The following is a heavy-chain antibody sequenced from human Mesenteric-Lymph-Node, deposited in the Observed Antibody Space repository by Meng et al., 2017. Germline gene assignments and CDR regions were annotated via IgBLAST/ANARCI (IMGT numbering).Heavy chain of an antibody. CDR1: GGTFSSYA. CDR2: IIPIFGTA. V-gene: IGHV1-69*13. CDR3: AKSQSRGYDGRRPCFDP. J-gene: IGHJ5*02. Sequence: SAKVSCKASGGTFSSYAISWVRQAPGQGLEWMGGIIPIFGTANYAQKFQGRVTITADESTSTAYMELSSLRSEDTAVYYCAKSQSRGYDGRRPCFDPWGQGTLVTVSS. D-gene: IGHD5-12*01.